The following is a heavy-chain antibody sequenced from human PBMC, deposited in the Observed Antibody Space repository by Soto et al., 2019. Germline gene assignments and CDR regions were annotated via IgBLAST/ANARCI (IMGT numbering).Heavy chain of an antibody. D-gene: IGHD2-15*01. CDR2: IIPILGIA. J-gene: IGHJ3*02. CDR3: ARPTNLRSHRGWYAFDI. Sequence: SVKVSCKASGGTFSSYTISWVRQAPGQGLEWMGRIIPILGIANYAQKFQGRVTITADKSTSTAYMELSSLRSEDTAVYYCARPTNLRSHRGWYAFDIWGQGTMVTVSS. CDR1: GGTFSSYT. V-gene: IGHV1-69*02.